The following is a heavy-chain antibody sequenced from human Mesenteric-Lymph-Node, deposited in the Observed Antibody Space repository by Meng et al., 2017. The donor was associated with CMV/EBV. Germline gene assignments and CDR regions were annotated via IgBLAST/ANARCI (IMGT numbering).Heavy chain of an antibody. D-gene: IGHD3-3*01. V-gene: IGHV3-53*01. CDR1: GFTVSSNY. CDR2: IYSGGST. Sequence: GGSLRLSCAASGFTVSSNYMNWVRQAPGKGLECVSVIYSGGSTYYADSVKGRFTISRDSSKNTLYLQMNSLKTEDTAVYYCTTDLLRFLEWLDYWGQGKLVTVSS. CDR3: TTDLLRFLEWLDY. J-gene: IGHJ4*02.